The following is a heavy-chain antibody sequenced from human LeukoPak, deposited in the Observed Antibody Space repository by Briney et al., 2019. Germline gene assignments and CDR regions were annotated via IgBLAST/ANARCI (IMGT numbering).Heavy chain of an antibody. V-gene: IGHV3-9*01. CDR3: ARDEGWIQLFF. D-gene: IGHD5-18*01. Sequence: GGSLRLSCAASGFTFDDYAMHWVRQAPGKGLEWVSGISWNSGSIGYADSVKGRFTISRDNSENMVYLQMNSLRAEDTAMYYCARDEGWIQLFFRGQGTLVTVSS. CDR1: GFTFDDYA. J-gene: IGHJ4*02. CDR2: ISWNSGSI.